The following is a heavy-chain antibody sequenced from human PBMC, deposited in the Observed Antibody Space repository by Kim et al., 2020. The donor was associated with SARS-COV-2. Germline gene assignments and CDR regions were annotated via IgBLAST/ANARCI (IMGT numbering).Heavy chain of an antibody. CDR3: ITFRMVLGAIISAS. D-gene: IGHD3-10*01. J-gene: IGHJ5*02. V-gene: IGHV3-73*01. Sequence: YAASVKDRFTISLDDSKNTAYLQMNILKTEDTAVYYCITFRMVLGAIISASWGQGTLVTVSS.